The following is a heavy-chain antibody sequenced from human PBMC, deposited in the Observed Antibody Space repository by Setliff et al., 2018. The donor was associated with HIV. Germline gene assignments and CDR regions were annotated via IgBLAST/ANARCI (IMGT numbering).Heavy chain of an antibody. J-gene: IGHJ4*02. CDR3: ARGVNFDY. CDR1: GGSFSGYY. CDR2: IYIYNSGST. D-gene: IGHD3-3*01. Sequence: PSETLSLTCSDSGGSFSGYYWSWIRQPPGKGLEWIGYIYIYNSGSTNYNPSLTSRVTISVDTSRNQFSLKLTSVTAADTAIYYCARGVNFDYWGQGTQVTVSS. V-gene: IGHV4-59*01.